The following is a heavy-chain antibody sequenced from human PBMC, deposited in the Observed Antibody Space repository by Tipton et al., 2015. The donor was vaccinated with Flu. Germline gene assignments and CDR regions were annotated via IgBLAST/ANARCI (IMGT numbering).Heavy chain of an antibody. CDR3: ARDGGTYYDILTGYYNLDYFDH. Sequence: QVQLVQSGAEVKKPGASVKVSCKASGYTFTNYGINWVRQAPGQGLEWMGWISTYNGNTNYAQNLQGRVTMTTDTSTSTAYLELRSLRSDDTAVYYCARDGGTYYDILTGYYNLDYFDHWGQGTLVTVSS. D-gene: IGHD3-9*01. CDR1: GYTFTNYG. J-gene: IGHJ4*02. CDR2: ISTYNGNT. V-gene: IGHV1-18*01.